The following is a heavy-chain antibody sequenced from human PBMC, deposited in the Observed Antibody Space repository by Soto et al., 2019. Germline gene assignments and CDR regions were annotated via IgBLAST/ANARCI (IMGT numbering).Heavy chain of an antibody. CDR2: MNPNSGNT. J-gene: IGHJ3*02. CDR1: GDTFTSDD. D-gene: IGHD1-1*01. Sequence: ASVKVSCKASGDTFTSDDINWVRQATGQGLEWMGWMNPNSGNTGYAQKFQGRVTMTRDTSISTAYMELSSLRSDDTAVYYCARMLAGVKVTYNWNGTEIWCQATMLTVSS. CDR3: ARMLAGVKVTYNWNGTEI. V-gene: IGHV1-8*01.